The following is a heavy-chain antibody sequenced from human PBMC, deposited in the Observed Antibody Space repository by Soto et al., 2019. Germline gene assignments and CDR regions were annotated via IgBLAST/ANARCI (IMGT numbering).Heavy chain of an antibody. CDR1: GGSISSGGYS. Sequence: SETLSLTCAVSGGSISSGGYSWSWIRQPPGKGLEWIGYIYHSGSTYYNPSLKSRATISVDRSKNQFSLKLSSVTAADTAVYYCAKGVPGIAVAGTGYFQHWGQGTLVTVSS. CDR2: IYHSGST. J-gene: IGHJ1*01. D-gene: IGHD6-19*01. V-gene: IGHV4-30-2*01. CDR3: AKGVPGIAVAGTGYFQH.